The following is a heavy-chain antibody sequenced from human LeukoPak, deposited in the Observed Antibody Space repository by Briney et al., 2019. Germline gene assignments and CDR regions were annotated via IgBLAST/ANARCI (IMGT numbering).Heavy chain of an antibody. CDR1: GFTFSSYW. D-gene: IGHD1-26*01. CDR2: ISYDGSNK. CDR3: AKDKPTGGSLLDY. V-gene: IGHV3-30*18. J-gene: IGHJ4*02. Sequence: GGSLRLSCEASGFTFSSYWMSWVRQAPGKGLEWVAVISYDGSNKYYADSVKGRFTISRDNSKNTLYLQMNSLRAEDTAVYYCAKDKPTGGSLLDYWGQGTLVTVSS.